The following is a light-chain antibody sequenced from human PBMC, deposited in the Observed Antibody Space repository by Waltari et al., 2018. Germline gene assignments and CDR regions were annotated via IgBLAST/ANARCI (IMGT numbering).Light chain of an antibody. J-gene: IGLJ2*01. V-gene: IGLV2-14*03. Sequence: QSALTQPASVSGSPGQSLTISCTGTSSDICDYNYVSWYQHHPGRAPKVVIYGVSNRPSGVSNRFSGSKSGNTASLTISGLQPEDEADYYCSSYTSSSTFVIFGGGTKLTVL. CDR1: SSDICDYNY. CDR2: GVS. CDR3: SSYTSSSTFVI.